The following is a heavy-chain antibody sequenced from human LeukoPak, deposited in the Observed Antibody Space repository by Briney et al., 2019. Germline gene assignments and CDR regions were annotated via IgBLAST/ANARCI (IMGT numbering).Heavy chain of an antibody. CDR3: ARVGGGFGDLYYYYGMDV. V-gene: IGHV1-2*02. J-gene: IGHJ6*02. CDR2: INPNSGGT. Sequence: GASVKVSCKASGYTFTGYYMHWVRQAPGQGLEWMGWINPNSGGTNYAKKFQGRVTMTRDTSISTAYMELSRLRSDDTAVYYCARVGGGFGDLYYYYGMDVWGQGTTVTVSS. D-gene: IGHD3-10*01. CDR1: GYTFTGYY.